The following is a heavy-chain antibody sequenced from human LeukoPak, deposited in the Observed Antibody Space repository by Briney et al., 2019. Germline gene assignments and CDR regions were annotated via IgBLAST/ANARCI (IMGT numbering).Heavy chain of an antibody. J-gene: IGHJ4*02. D-gene: IGHD3-22*01. V-gene: IGHV1-69*04. CDR2: IIPILGIA. CDR3: ATVSDYYDSSGSYYFDY. CDR1: GGTFSSYA. Sequence: SVKVSCKASGGTFSSYAISWVRQAPGQGLEWMGRIIPILGIANYAQKFQGRVTMTRDTSTSTVYMELSSLRSEDTAVYYCATVSDYYDSSGSYYFDYWGQGTLVTVSS.